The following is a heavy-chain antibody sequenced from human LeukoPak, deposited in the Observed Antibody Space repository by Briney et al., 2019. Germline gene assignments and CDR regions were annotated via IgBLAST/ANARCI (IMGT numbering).Heavy chain of an antibody. Sequence: SETLSLTCTVSGGSISSSSYYWGWIRQPPGKGLEWIGSVYYKGSTYYMPSLKSRVTISLDTSKNQFSLQLSSVTAADTAVYYCARDYDSSGYYDYWGQGTLVTVSS. CDR3: ARDYDSSGYYDY. V-gene: IGHV4-39*07. CDR1: GGSISSSSYY. CDR2: VYYKGST. J-gene: IGHJ4*02. D-gene: IGHD3-22*01.